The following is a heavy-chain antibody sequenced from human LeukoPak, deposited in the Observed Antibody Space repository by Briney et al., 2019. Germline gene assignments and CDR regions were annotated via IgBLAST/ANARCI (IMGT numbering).Heavy chain of an antibody. D-gene: IGHD3-10*02. V-gene: IGHV3-48*03. CDR2: ISSSGSTI. Sequence: GGSLRLSCAASGFTFSSYEMNWVRQAPGKGLEWVSYISSSGSTIHYAYSVKGRFTISRDNAKNSLYLQMNSLRAEDTAVYYCAELGITMIGGVWGKGTTVTISS. CDR1: GFTFSSYE. J-gene: IGHJ6*04. CDR3: AELGITMIGGV.